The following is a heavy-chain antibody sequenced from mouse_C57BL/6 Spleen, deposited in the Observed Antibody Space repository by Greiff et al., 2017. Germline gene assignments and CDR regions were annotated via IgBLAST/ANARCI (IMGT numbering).Heavy chain of an antibody. J-gene: IGHJ4*01. CDR2: IHPSDSDT. Sequence: VQLQQPGAELVKPGASVKVSCKASGYTFTSYWMHWVKQRPGQGLEWIGRIHPSDSDTNYNQKFKGQATLTVDKSSSTAYMQLSGLAYEAAAVYYCAIGGRRAAMDYWGQGTSVTVSS. CDR1: GYTFTSYW. CDR3: AIGGRRAAMDY. D-gene: IGHD1-1*02. V-gene: IGHV1-74*01.